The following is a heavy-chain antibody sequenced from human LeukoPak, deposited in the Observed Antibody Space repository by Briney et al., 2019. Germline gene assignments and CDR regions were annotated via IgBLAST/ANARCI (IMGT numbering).Heavy chain of an antibody. V-gene: IGHV3-23*01. CDR1: GFTFSNYA. Sequence: PGRSLRLSCTASGFTFSNYAMSWVRQAPGKGLEWVSTISGSGVTTYYVDSVKGRFTISRDNSKNTLYLQMNSLRAEDTAIFYCAKESPHFDYWGQGTLVTVSS. CDR3: AKESPHFDY. CDR2: ISGSGVTT. J-gene: IGHJ4*02.